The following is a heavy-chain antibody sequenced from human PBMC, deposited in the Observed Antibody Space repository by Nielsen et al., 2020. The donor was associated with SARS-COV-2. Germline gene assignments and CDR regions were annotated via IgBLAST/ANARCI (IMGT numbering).Heavy chain of an antibody. Sequence: GGSLRLSCAASGFIVSDKYMSWVRQAPGKGLECVSVIYSGGSTYYADSVKGRFTVSRDNTKNTLYLQMNSLRAEDTAVYYCTKGRYYGLDVWGQGTTVTVSS. V-gene: IGHV3-66*01. CDR1: GFIVSDKY. D-gene: IGHD2-8*01. J-gene: IGHJ6*02. CDR2: IYSGGST. CDR3: TKGRYYGLDV.